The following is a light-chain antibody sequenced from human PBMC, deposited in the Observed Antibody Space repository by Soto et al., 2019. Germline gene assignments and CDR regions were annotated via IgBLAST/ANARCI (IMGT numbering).Light chain of an antibody. CDR3: QQYLSYPWT. Sequence: DIQMTQSPSTLSASVGDTVIITCRASQTINRWLAWYQQKSGKAPKVLIYMASNLERGAPFRFSGSGSGTEFTLTISNLQPDDFATYYCQQYLSYPWTFGQGTKVEIK. V-gene: IGKV1-5*03. CDR1: QTINRW. CDR2: MAS. J-gene: IGKJ1*01.